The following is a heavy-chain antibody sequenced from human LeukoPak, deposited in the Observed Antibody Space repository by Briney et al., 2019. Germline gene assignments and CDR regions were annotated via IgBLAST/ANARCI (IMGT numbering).Heavy chain of an antibody. J-gene: IGHJ4*02. V-gene: IGHV3-30*02. CDR1: GFTFSSYG. CDR2: IRYDGSNK. CDR3: ARAPGDYYDSSGYDY. Sequence: GGSLRLSCAASGFTFSSYGMHWVRQAPGKGLEWVAFIRYDGSNKYYADSVKGRFTISRDNSKNTLYLQMNSLRAEDTAVYYCARAPGDYYDSSGYDYWGQGTLVTVSS. D-gene: IGHD3-22*01.